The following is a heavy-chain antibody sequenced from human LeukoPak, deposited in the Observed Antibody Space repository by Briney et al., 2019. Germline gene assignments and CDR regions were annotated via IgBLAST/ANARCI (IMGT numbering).Heavy chain of an antibody. CDR3: ARDQDLAVGLPWYIDY. D-gene: IGHD6-19*01. CDR1: GFTFSSYS. CDR2: ISSSSSYI. V-gene: IGHV3-21*01. Sequence: GGSLRLSCAASGFTFSSYSMNWVRQAPGKGLEWVSSISSSSSYIYYADSVKGRFTISRDNAKNSLYLQMNSLRAKDTAVYYCARDQDLAVGLPWYIDYWGQGTLVTVSS. J-gene: IGHJ4*02.